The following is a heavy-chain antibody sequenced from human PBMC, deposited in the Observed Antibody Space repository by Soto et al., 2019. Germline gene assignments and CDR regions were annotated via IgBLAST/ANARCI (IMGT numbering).Heavy chain of an antibody. V-gene: IGHV4-34*01. CDR3: ARGPQRRYCSGGSCKSTYYMDV. D-gene: IGHD2-15*01. CDR2: INHSGST. CDR1: GGSFSGYY. J-gene: IGHJ6*03. Sequence: SETLSLTCAVYGGSFSGYYWSWIRQPPGKGLEWIGEINHSGSTNYNPSLKSRVTISVDTSNNQFSLKLSSVTAADTAVYYCARGPQRRYCSGGSCKSTYYMDVWGKGTTVTVSS.